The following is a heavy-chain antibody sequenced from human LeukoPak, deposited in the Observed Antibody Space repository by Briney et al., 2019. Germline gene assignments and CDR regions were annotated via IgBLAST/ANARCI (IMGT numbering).Heavy chain of an antibody. V-gene: IGHV4-4*02. CDR3: AREGGPYRPLDY. CDR1: GGSISSSNW. CDR2: IYHSGST. J-gene: IGHJ4*02. Sequence: SGTLSLTSAVSGGSISSSNWWSWVRQPPGKGLEWIGEIYHSGSTNYNPSLKSRVTISVDKSKNQFSLNLSSVTAADTAVYYCAREGGPYRPLDYSGQGTLVTVSS.